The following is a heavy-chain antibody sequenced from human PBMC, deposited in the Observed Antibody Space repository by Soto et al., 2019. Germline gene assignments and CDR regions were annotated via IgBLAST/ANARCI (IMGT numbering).Heavy chain of an antibody. D-gene: IGHD3-16*01. CDR1: GGSITGYY. CDR2: IRYSGST. V-gene: IGHV4-59*08. CDR3: ARHDSRGGTYDY. Sequence: PSETLSLTCTVPGGSITGYYWSWIRQPPGKGLDWIAYIRYSGSTNYNSSLKSRVTISVDTSKNQFSLKMSSVTAADTAIYYCARHDSRGGTYDYWGQG. J-gene: IGHJ4*02.